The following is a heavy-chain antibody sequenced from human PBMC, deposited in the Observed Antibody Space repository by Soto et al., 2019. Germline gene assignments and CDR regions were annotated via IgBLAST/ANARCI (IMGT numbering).Heavy chain of an antibody. CDR3: ARDSMTTVTSYHYYGMDV. D-gene: IGHD4-17*01. V-gene: IGHV3-33*01. Sequence: QVQLVESGGGVVQPGRSLRLSCAASGFTFSSYGMHWVRQAPGKGLEWVAVIWYDGSNKYYADSVKGRVTISRDNSKNTXXLKMNSLRAEDTAMYYWARDSMTTVTSYHYYGMDVWGQGTTVTVSS. CDR2: IWYDGSNK. CDR1: GFTFSSYG. J-gene: IGHJ6*02.